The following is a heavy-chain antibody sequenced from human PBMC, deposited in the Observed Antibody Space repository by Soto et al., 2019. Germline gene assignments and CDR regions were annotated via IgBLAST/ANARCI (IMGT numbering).Heavy chain of an antibody. CDR1: GGSISSSSYY. CDR2: IYYSGST. D-gene: IGHD3-3*01. J-gene: IGHJ6*03. V-gene: IGHV4-39*01. CDR3: ARLGDDFWSGPKHLMDV. Sequence: QLQLQESGPGLVKPSETLSLTCTVSGGSISSSSYYWGWIRQPPGKGLEWIGSIYYSGSTYYNPSLKSRVTISVDTSKNQFSLKLSSVTAADTAVYYCARLGDDFWSGPKHLMDVWGKGTTVTVSS.